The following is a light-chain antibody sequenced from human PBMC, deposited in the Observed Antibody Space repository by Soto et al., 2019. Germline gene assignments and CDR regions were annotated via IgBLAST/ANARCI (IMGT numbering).Light chain of an antibody. CDR3: QQYGSAPWT. J-gene: IGKJ1*01. CDR2: GAS. CDR1: QSVTGSH. Sequence: EIVLTQSPGTLSLSPGEIATLSCRASQSVTGSHLAWYQQQPGQAPRLLMYGASSRATGIPVRFSGSGSGTDFTLTISRLEPEDFAVYYCQQYGSAPWTFGQGTKVEI. V-gene: IGKV3-20*01.